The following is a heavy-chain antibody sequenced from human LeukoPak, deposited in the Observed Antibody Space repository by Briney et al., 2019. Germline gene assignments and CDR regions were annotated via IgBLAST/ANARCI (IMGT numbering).Heavy chain of an antibody. Sequence: PGGSLRLSCAASGFTFSNAWMSWVRQAPGKGLEWVGRIKSKTDGGTTDYAAPVKGRFTISRDDSKNTLYLQMNSLKTEDTAVYYCTTDLGIAARRGRGYWGQGTLVTVSS. CDR3: TTDLGIAARRGRGY. V-gene: IGHV3-15*01. CDR1: GFTFSNAW. CDR2: IKSKTDGGTT. D-gene: IGHD6-6*01. J-gene: IGHJ4*02.